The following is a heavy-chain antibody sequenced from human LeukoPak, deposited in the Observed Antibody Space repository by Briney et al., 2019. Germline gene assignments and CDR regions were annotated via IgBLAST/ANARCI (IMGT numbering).Heavy chain of an antibody. D-gene: IGHD3-10*01. J-gene: IGHJ6*02. V-gene: IGHV3-30-3*01. Sequence: GGSLRLSCAASGFTFSSYAMHWVRQAPGKGLEWVAVISYDGSNKYYADSVKGRFTISRDNSKNTLYLQMNSLRAEDTAVYYCARDSEGSYYNNPPYYYYGMDVWGQGTTVTVSS. CDR3: ARDSEGSYYNNPPYYYYGMDV. CDR1: GFTFSSYA. CDR2: ISYDGSNK.